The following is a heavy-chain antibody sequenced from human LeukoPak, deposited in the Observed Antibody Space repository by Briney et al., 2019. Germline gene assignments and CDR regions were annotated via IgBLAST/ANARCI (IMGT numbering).Heavy chain of an antibody. V-gene: IGHV3-48*01. CDR2: ISSSSSTI. J-gene: IGHJ4*02. D-gene: IGHD2-21*02. CDR3: ARDGLRRPPTPYCGGDCPLDY. CDR1: GFTFSSYS. Sequence: GGSLRLSCAASGFTFSSYSMNWVRQAPGKGLEWVSYISSSSSTIYYADSVKGRFTISRDNAKNSLYLQMNSLRAEDTAVYYCARDGLRRPPTPYCGGDCPLDYWGQGTLVSVSS.